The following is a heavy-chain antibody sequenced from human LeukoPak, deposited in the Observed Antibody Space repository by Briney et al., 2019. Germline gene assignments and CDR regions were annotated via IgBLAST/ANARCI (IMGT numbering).Heavy chain of an antibody. D-gene: IGHD3-22*01. J-gene: IGHJ4*02. CDR2: IYYSGST. V-gene: IGHV4-59*08. CDR1: GGSISSYY. CDR3: ARLTSSGYGLLDY. Sequence: SETLSLTCTVSGGSISSYYWSWIRQPPGKGLEWIGYIYYSGSTNYNPSLKSRVTISVDTSKHQFSLKLGSVTAAHTAVYYCARLTSSGYGLLDYWGQGTLVTVSS.